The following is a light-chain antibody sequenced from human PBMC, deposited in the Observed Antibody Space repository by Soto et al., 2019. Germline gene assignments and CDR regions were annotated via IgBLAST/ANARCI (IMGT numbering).Light chain of an antibody. Sequence: QSVLTQPPSASVTPGQRVTISCSGSSSNIGSNYVYWYQQLPGTAPKLLIYRNNQRPSGVPDRFSGSESGTSASLAISGLRSEDEADYYCAAWDDSLSALYVFGTGTKVTVL. CDR1: SSNIGSNY. V-gene: IGLV1-47*01. CDR2: RNN. CDR3: AAWDDSLSALYV. J-gene: IGLJ1*01.